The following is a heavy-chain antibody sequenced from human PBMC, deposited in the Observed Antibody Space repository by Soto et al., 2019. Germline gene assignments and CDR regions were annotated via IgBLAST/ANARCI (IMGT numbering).Heavy chain of an antibody. CDR2: IYYSGIT. J-gene: IGHJ6*02. Sequence: ETLSLTCTVFGGSISSSSYYWGWIRQPPGKGLEWIAMIYYSGITHYNPSLKSRVTISLDTSKNQFSLKLSSVTAADTAVYFCARVGGYSYHLYGMDVWGQGTTVTV. D-gene: IGHD5-18*01. V-gene: IGHV4-39*07. CDR3: ARVGGYSYHLYGMDV. CDR1: GGSISSSSYY.